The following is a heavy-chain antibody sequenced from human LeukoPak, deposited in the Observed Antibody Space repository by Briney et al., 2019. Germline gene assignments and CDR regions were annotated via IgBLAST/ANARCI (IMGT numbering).Heavy chain of an antibody. D-gene: IGHD3-22*01. Sequence: GESLRLSCAASGFTFTTYWMSWVRQAPGKGLEWVSYISSSGSTIYYADSVKGRFTISRDNAKNSLYLQMNSLRAEDTAVYYCARRRANYYDSSGEIDYWGQGTLVTVSS. J-gene: IGHJ4*02. CDR1: GFTFTTYW. CDR3: ARRRANYYDSSGEIDY. CDR2: ISSSGSTI. V-gene: IGHV3-48*04.